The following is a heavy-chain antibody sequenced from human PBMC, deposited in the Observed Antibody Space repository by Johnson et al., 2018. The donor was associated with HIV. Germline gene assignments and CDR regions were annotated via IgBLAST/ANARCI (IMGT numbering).Heavy chain of an antibody. Sequence: VQLVESGGGLVQPGGSLRLSCAASGFTVSSNYMSWVRQATGKGLEWVSVIYSGGSTYYADSVQGRFTISRDNSKNTLYLQMNSLRAEDTAVYYCARASAGFDACDIWGQVTMVTVSS. V-gene: IGHV3-66*02. J-gene: IGHJ3*02. CDR2: IYSGGST. CDR3: ARASAGFDACDI. CDR1: GFTVSSNY.